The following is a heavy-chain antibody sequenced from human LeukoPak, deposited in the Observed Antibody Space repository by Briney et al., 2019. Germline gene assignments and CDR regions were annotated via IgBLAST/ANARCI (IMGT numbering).Heavy chain of an antibody. J-gene: IGHJ6*02. D-gene: IGHD1-26*01. Sequence: APVKVSCKASGYTFTSYHMHWVRQATGQGLEWMGWMNPNSGNTGYAQKFQGRVTMTRNTSISTAYMELSSLRSEDTAVYYCARGRHGLYRGPYYYYGMDVWGQGTTVTVSS. CDR2: MNPNSGNT. V-gene: IGHV1-8*02. CDR3: ARGRHGLYRGPYYYYGMDV. CDR1: GYTFTSYH.